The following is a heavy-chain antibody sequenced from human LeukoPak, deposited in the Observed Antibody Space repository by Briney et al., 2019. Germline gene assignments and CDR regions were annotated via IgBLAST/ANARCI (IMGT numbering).Heavy chain of an antibody. V-gene: IGHV3-74*01. J-gene: IGHJ4*02. CDR1: GFTFSSYW. D-gene: IGHD5-24*01. CDR3: ARDVVGGYNLFDY. Sequence: GGSLRLSCAASGFTFSSYWMHWVRQAPGKGLVWVSRINSDGSSTSYADSVKGRFTISRDNAKNTLYLQTNSLRAEDTAVYYCARDVVGGYNLFDYWGQGTLVTVSS. CDR2: INSDGSST.